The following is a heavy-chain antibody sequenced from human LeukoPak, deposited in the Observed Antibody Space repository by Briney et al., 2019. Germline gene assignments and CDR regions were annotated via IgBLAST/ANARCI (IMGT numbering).Heavy chain of an antibody. Sequence: PGGSLRLSCAASGFTFSSYWMTWVRQAPGKGLEWVANIKQDGSEKYYVDSVKGRFTISRDNAKNSLYLQMNSLRAEDTAVYYCARFSGSYPWGYFDYWGQGTLVTVSS. CDR3: ARFSGSYPWGYFDY. D-gene: IGHD1-26*01. V-gene: IGHV3-7*01. CDR1: GFTFSSYW. CDR2: IKQDGSEK. J-gene: IGHJ4*02.